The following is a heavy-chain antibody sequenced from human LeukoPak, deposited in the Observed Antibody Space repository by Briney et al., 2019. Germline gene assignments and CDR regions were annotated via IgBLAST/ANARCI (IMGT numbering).Heavy chain of an antibody. CDR2: ISSSGSTI. CDR1: GFTFSDYY. CDR3: ARDRIEFDY. V-gene: IGHV3-11*04. Sequence: GGSLRLSCAASGFTFSDYYMTWIRQAPGKGLEWVSYISSSGSTIKYADSVKGRFTISRDNAKNSLYLQMNSLRADDAAVYYCARDRIEFDYWGQGTLVTVSS. J-gene: IGHJ4*02.